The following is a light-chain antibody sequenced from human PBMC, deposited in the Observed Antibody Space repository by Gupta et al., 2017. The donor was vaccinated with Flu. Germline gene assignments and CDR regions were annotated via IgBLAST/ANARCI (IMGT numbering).Light chain of an antibody. V-gene: IGLV3-1*01. CDR2: QDN. Sequence: SYDLTQPPSVSVSPGQTATITCSGDTLGDKYVCWYQQRPGQSPLLVIYQDNKRPSGIPERFSGSNSGNTATLTIRGTQPRDEALYFCQAWDSTVFWVFGGGTDLTVL. J-gene: IGLJ3*02. CDR3: QAWDSTVFWV. CDR1: TLGDKY.